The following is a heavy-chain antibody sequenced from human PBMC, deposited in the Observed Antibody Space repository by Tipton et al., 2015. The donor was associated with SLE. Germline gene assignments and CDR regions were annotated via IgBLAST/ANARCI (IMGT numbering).Heavy chain of an antibody. Sequence: GSLRLSCAASGFSFSTYSMNWVRQAPGKGLEWVASISSSGSYIYYADSVKGRFTISRDNAKNTLYLQMNSLRAEDTALYYCVSPFTATVQGTQYWGQGTLLTVSS. CDR3: VSPFTATVQGTQY. D-gene: IGHD3-10*01. J-gene: IGHJ4*02. CDR2: ISSSGSYI. CDR1: GFSFSTYS. V-gene: IGHV3-21*01.